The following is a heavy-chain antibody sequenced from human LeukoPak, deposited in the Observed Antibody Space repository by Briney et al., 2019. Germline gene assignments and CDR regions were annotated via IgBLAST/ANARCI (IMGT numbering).Heavy chain of an antibody. J-gene: IGHJ5*02. V-gene: IGHV5-51*01. D-gene: IGHD1-26*01. CDR1: GCSFTSYW. Sequence: GGALKISFKGSGCSFTSYWIGWGRRMPGKGVEWMGIIYPGDSDTRYSPSFQGQVTISADKSISTAYLQWSSLKASDTAMYYCARYWEGNWFDPWGQGTLVTVSS. CDR3: ARYWEGNWFDP. CDR2: IYPGDSDT.